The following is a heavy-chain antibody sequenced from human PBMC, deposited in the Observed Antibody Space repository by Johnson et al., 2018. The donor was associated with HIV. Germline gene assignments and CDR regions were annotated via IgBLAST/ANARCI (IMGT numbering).Heavy chain of an antibody. J-gene: IGHJ3*02. V-gene: IGHV3-33*01. CDR3: ARAGRWSGDTFDI. CDR1: GFTFSSFG. Sequence: QVQLVESGGGVVQPGRSLRLSCAASGFTFSSFGMHWVRQAPGKGLEWVAVIWYDGSDKYYADSVKGRFTISRDNSRNTVYLQMNSLRVEDTAVYYCARAGRWSGDTFDIWGQGTMVTVSS. CDR2: IWYDGSDK. D-gene: IGHD3-10*01.